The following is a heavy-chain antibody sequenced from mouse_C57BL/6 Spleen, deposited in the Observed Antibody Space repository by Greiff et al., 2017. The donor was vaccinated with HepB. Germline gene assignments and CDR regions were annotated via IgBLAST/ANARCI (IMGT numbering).Heavy chain of an antibody. Sequence: EVMLVESGGGLVKPGGSLKLSCAASGFTFSSYTMSWVRQTPEKRLEWVATISGGGGNTYYPDSVKGRFTISRDNAKNTLYLQMSSLRSEDTALYYCARHAGDYFDYWGQGTTLTVSS. CDR1: GFTFSSYT. CDR3: ARHAGDYFDY. V-gene: IGHV5-9*01. CDR2: ISGGGGNT. J-gene: IGHJ2*01.